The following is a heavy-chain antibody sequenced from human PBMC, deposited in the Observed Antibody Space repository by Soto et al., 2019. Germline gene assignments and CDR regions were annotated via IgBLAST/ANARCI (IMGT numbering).Heavy chain of an antibody. CDR3: VRDLTVTIFGVALYYYYCNMDV. CDR1: GFTFSSYA. D-gene: IGHD3-3*01. J-gene: IGHJ6*02. CDR2: ISYDGSNK. Sequence: PGGSLRLSCAASGFTFSSYAMHWVRQAPGKGLEWVAVISYDGSNKYYADSVKGRFTISRDNSKNTLYLRMNSLRAEDTAVYYCVRDLTVTIFGVALYYYYCNMDVWGQGSTVTVSS. V-gene: IGHV3-30-3*01.